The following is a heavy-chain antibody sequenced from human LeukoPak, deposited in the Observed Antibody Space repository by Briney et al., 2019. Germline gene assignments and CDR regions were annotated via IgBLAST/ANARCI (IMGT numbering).Heavy chain of an antibody. D-gene: IGHD2-21*01. CDR2: IIPIFATT. CDR3: ARGIVVGSLYYMDV. CDR1: GGTFSSYA. V-gene: IGHV1-69*01. Sequence: GSSVKVSWKASGGTFSSYAISWVRQAPGQGLEWMGGIIPIFATTNYPQKFQGRVTITADDSTSTAYMELSSLRSEDTAVYYCARGIVVGSLYYMDVWGKGTTVTVSS. J-gene: IGHJ6*03.